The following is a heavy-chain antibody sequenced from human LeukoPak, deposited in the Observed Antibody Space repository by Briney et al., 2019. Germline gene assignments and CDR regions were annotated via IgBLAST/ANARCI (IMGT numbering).Heavy chain of an antibody. CDR3: GKTDIYFNPIDY. D-gene: IGHD3-9*01. CDR2: IHRAGRT. CDR1: GVSISSSEW. V-gene: IGHV4-4*02. Sequence: SETLSLTCAVSGVSISSSEWWIWVRQPPGQGLEWIGEIHRAGRTRYNPSLKSRVTISMDYSKNQFSLKLTSVTAADTAIYYCGKTDIYFNPIDYWGPGSLDTVSS. J-gene: IGHJ4*02.